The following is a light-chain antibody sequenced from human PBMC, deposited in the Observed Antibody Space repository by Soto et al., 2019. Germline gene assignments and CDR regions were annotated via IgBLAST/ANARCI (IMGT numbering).Light chain of an antibody. V-gene: IGKV3-20*01. Sequence: IVMTQSPATLSVSPGESVTFSCRASQGINRNLAWYQQKPGQAPRLLVYDTSYRATGVPDRFSGSGSGTDFTLTISRLEPEDSAVYYCQQYGSSGTFGQGTKVDI. J-gene: IGKJ1*01. CDR1: QGINRN. CDR3: QQYGSSGT. CDR2: DTS.